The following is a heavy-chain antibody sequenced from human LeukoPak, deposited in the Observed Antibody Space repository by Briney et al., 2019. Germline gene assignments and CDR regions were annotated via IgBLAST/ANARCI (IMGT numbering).Heavy chain of an antibody. CDR2: ISAYNGDT. CDR1: GGTFSSYA. J-gene: IGHJ4*02. Sequence: ASVKVSCKASGGTFSSYAISWVRQAPGQGLEWMGWISAYNGDTNYLQKLQGRVTMTTDTSTSTAFMELRSLRSDDTAVYYCAFSVTATLSFDYWGQGTLVTVSS. CDR3: AFSVTATLSFDY. V-gene: IGHV1-18*01. D-gene: IGHD2-21*02.